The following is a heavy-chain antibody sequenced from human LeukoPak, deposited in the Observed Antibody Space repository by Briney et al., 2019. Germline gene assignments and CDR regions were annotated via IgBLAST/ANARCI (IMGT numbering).Heavy chain of an antibody. Sequence: ASVKVSCKASGYIFNRQGMNWVRQAPGQGLEWRGWINTNTGNPTYAQGFTGRFVFSLDTSVSTAYLQISSLKAEDTAVYYCARYRPRVAAAENDYWGQGTLVTVSS. CDR1: GYIFNRQG. J-gene: IGHJ4*02. V-gene: IGHV7-4-1*02. CDR2: INTNTGNP. CDR3: ARYRPRVAAAENDY. D-gene: IGHD6-13*01.